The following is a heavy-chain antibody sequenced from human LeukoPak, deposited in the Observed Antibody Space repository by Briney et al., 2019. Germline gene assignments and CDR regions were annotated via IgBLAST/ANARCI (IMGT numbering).Heavy chain of an antibody. D-gene: IGHD2-2*01. V-gene: IGHV4-39*01. CDR2: IYYSGST. CDR3: VRLSGSSCYADY. J-gene: IGHJ4*02. Sequence: SETLSLTCTVSGGSISTYYWGWVRQPPGKGLEWIASIYYSGSTYYTPSLRSRLTISADMSKNQFSLTVTSVTAADTAVYYCVRLSGSSCYADYWGQGTLVTVSS. CDR1: GGSISTYY.